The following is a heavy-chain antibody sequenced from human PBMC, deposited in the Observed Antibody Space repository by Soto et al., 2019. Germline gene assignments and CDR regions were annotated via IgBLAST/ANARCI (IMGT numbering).Heavy chain of an antibody. V-gene: IGHV1-46*01. CDR3: ARDLSLIVVVPAAMPSDAFDI. CDR2: INPSGGST. J-gene: IGHJ3*02. Sequence: GASVKVSCKASGYTFTIYYMHWVRQAPGQGLEWMGIINPSGGSTSYAQKFQGRVTMTRDTSTSTVYMELSSLRSEDTAVYYCARDLSLIVVVPAAMPSDAFDIWGQGTMVTV. D-gene: IGHD2-2*01. CDR1: GYTFTIYY.